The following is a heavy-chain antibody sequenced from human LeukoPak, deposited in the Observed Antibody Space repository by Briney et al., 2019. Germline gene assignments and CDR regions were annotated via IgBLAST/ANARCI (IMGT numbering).Heavy chain of an antibody. CDR1: GFTFSNSA. Sequence: GGSLRLSCAASGFTFSNSAMTWVRQAPGKGLDWVSAINGDGGRTYHADSVKGRFTISRDNSKNTLYLQMNSLRAEDTAVYYCAKDLRITMVRGAFDIWGQGTMVTVSS. V-gene: IGHV3-23*01. CDR2: INGDGGRT. CDR3: AKDLRITMVRGAFDI. D-gene: IGHD3-10*01. J-gene: IGHJ3*02.